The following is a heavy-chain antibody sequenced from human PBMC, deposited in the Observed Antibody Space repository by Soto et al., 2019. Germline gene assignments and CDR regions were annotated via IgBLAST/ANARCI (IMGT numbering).Heavy chain of an antibody. CDR2: IYYSGST. D-gene: IGHD2-21*02. CDR1: GGSISSYY. Sequence: KASETLSLTCTVSGGSISSYYWSWIRQPPGKGLEWIGYIYYSGSTNYNPSLKSRVTISVDTSKNQFSLKLSSVTAADTAVYYCARDQCDTAGDYYYGMDVWGQGTTVTVSS. V-gene: IGHV4-59*01. CDR3: ARDQCDTAGDYYYGMDV. J-gene: IGHJ6*02.